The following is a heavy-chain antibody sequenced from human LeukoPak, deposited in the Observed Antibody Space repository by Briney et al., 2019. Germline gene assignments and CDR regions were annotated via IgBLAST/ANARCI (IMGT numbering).Heavy chain of an antibody. V-gene: IGHV3-7*01. Sequence: GGSLRLSCAASGFTFSSYWMSWVRQAPGKGLEWVANIKQDGSEKYYVDSVKGRFTISRDNAKNSLYPQMNSLRAEDTAVYYCARARDIWVISYFDYWGQGTLVTVSS. J-gene: IGHJ4*02. CDR1: GFTFSSYW. CDR3: ARARDIWVISYFDY. CDR2: IKQDGSEK. D-gene: IGHD3-22*01.